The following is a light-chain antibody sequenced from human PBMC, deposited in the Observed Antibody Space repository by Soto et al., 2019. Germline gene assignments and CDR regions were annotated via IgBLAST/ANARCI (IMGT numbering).Light chain of an antibody. CDR2: DAS. V-gene: IGKV3-11*01. Sequence: ETVLTQSPATLSLSPGERATLSCRASQSVSTYLAWYQQNPGQAPRLLIYDASNRATGIPARFSGSGSGTDFTLTISSLEPEDFATYFCQQSFSTPYTFGQGTRLEIK. CDR1: QSVSTY. CDR3: QQSFSTPYT. J-gene: IGKJ2*01.